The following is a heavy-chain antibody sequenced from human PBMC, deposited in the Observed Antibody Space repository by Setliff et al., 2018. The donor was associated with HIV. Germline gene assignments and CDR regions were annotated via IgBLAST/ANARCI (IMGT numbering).Heavy chain of an antibody. Sequence: ASVKVSCKASGYTFSSYDINWVRQATGQGLEWMGWMNPNSGNTGYAQKFQGRVTMTRDTSISTAYMELNNLKFEDTAVYYCARARRDSYDRGRRNHYYIDVWGKGTTVTVCS. V-gene: IGHV1-8*02. CDR1: GYTFSSYD. CDR3: ARARRDSYDRGRRNHYYIDV. CDR2: MNPNSGNT. D-gene: IGHD3-22*01. J-gene: IGHJ6*03.